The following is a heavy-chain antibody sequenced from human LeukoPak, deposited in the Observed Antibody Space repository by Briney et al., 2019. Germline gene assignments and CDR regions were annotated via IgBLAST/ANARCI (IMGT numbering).Heavy chain of an antibody. CDR1: GFTVSSNY. CDR2: IYSGGST. Sequence: GGSLRLSCAASGFTVSSNYMSWVRQAPGKGLEWVSVIYSGGSTYYADSVKGRFTISRDNSKYTLYLQMNSLRAEDTAVYYCARGWITSSRAFDPWGQGTLVTVSS. CDR3: ARGWITSSRAFDP. V-gene: IGHV3-53*01. J-gene: IGHJ5*02. D-gene: IGHD2-2*01.